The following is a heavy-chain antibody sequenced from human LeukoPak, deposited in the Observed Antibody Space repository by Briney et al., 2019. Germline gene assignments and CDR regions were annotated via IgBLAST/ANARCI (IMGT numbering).Heavy chain of an antibody. CDR3: ARDYSGWSLDP. J-gene: IGHJ5*02. CDR1: GFTFNNYW. Sequence: GGSLRLSCAASGFTFNNYWMSWVRQAPGKGLEWVSYISDGGKTKYSADSVKGRFTISRDNAKNSLYLQMNSLRAEDTAVYYCARDYSGWSLDPWGQGTLVTVSS. V-gene: IGHV3-48*04. CDR2: ISDGGKTK. D-gene: IGHD5-12*01.